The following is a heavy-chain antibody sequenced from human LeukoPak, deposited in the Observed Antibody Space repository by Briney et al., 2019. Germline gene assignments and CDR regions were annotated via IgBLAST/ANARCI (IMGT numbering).Heavy chain of an antibody. CDR3: ARGPDYGDRLDYIDY. D-gene: IGHD4-17*01. J-gene: IGHJ4*02. V-gene: IGHV3-7*01. CDR2: IKQDGSQ. Sequence: PGGSLRLSCAASGFTFSRHWMSWVRQAPGKGLEWVAKIKQDGSQYYVDSVKGRFIISRDNAKNSLYLQMNSLRAEDTAVYSCARGPDYGDRLDYIDYWGQGTLVTVSS. CDR1: GFTFSRHW.